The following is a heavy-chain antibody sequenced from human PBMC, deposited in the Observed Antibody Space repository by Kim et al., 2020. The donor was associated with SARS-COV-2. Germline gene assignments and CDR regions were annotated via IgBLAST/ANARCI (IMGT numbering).Heavy chain of an antibody. CDR3: ADGGRPLP. CDR1: GFTFSDRY. J-gene: IGHJ5*02. CDR2: IKTKAKSYTT. D-gene: IGHD2-15*01. V-gene: IGHV3-72*01. Sequence: GGSLRLSCAASGFTFSDRYMDWVRQASGKGLEWVGRIKTKAKSYTTDYHASVEGRFSISRDDSKNSVYLQMNSLKTEDTAVYFCADGGRPLPWGQGTLVT.